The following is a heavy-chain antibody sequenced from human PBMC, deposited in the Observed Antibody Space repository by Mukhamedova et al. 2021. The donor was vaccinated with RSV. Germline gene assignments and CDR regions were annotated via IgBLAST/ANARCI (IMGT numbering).Heavy chain of an antibody. CDR2: ISGSGGST. CDR3: AKDLYTHNSNGPYNFDY. Sequence: VRQAPGKGLEWVSSISGSGGSTYYADSVRGRFTVSRDYFKNTLYLQMNSLRAEDTAVYYCAKDLYTHNSNGPYNFDYWGQGTLVT. V-gene: IGHV3-23*01. J-gene: IGHJ4*02. D-gene: IGHD4-11*01.